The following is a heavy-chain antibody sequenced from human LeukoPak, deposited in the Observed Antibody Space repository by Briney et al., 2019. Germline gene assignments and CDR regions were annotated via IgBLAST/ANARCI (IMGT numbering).Heavy chain of an antibody. CDR1: GFTFSSYG. J-gene: IGHJ4*02. V-gene: IGHV3-33*01. D-gene: IGHD6-13*01. CDR2: IWYDGSNK. CDR3: ARDLTAAAGGVDY. Sequence: GGSLRLSCAASGFTFSSYGMHWVRQAPGKGLEWVAVIWYDGSNKYYADSVKGRFTISRDNSKNTLYLQMNSLRVEDTAVYYCARDLTAAAGGVDYWGQGTLVTVYS.